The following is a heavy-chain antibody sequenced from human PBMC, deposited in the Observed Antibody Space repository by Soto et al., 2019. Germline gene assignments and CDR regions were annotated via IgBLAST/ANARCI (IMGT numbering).Heavy chain of an antibody. CDR2: IYYSGST. CDR1: GGSISSYY. CDR3: ARVGASYGMDV. J-gene: IGHJ6*02. V-gene: IGHV4-59*01. D-gene: IGHD4-17*01. Sequence: SETLSLTCTVSGGSISSYYWNWIRQPPGKGLEWIGYIYYSGSTNYNPSLKSRVTISVDTSKNQFSLKLSSVTAADTAVYYCARVGASYGMDVWGQGTTVTVSS.